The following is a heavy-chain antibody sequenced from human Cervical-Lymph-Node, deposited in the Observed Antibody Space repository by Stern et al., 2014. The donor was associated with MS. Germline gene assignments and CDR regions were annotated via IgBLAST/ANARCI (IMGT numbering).Heavy chain of an antibody. D-gene: IGHD6-13*01. CDR1: GFSFSRYA. CDR2: IWYDGSNP. CDR3: ASAYSSSHYYFDY. V-gene: IGHV3-33*01. Sequence: MQLVESGGGVVQPGRSLRLSCAASGFSFSRYAMHWVRQAPGKGLEWVALIWYDGSNPYYADSVTRRFTISRDNFKNTLYLQLNSLRAEDTAVYYCASAYSSSHYYFDYWGQGTLVTVSS. J-gene: IGHJ4*02.